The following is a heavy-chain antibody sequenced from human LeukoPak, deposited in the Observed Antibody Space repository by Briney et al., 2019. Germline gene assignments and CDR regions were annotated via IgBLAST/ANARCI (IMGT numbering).Heavy chain of an antibody. J-gene: IGHJ4*02. CDR2: INPNSGGT. D-gene: IGHD3-22*01. Sequence: ASVKVSCKASGYTFTDYYMHWVRQAPGQGLEWMGWINPNSGGTNYAQKFQGRVTMTRDTSTSTVYMELSSLRSEDTAVYYCARGHDYYEPFDYWGQGTLVTVSS. CDR1: GYTFTDYY. CDR3: ARGHDYYEPFDY. V-gene: IGHV1-2*02.